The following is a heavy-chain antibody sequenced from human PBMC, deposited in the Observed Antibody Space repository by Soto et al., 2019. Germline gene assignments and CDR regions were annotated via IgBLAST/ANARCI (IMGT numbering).Heavy chain of an antibody. CDR3: ARGEMDI. V-gene: IGHV3-7*01. J-gene: IGHJ3*02. CDR1: GFTFRSYW. Sequence: EVQLVESGGGLVQPGVSLRLSCAASGFTFRSYWMTWVRQAPGKGLAWVANIKPDGTEKNYVDSVKGRFTISRDNAKNSLYLQMNSLRAEDTAVYYCARGEMDIWGQGTIVTVSS. CDR2: IKPDGTEK. D-gene: IGHD1-26*01.